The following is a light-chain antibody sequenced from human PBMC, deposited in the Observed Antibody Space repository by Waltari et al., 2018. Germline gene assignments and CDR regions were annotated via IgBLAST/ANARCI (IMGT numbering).Light chain of an antibody. Sequence: VLTQSPATLSSSPGARATPSCRASQSVSRYLAWYQQKPGQAPRLLIFEATKRATGIPARFSGSGSGTDFTLTISNLDPADFASYYCQQYSDWPPTFGQGTKLEIK. J-gene: IGKJ2*01. CDR2: EAT. CDR3: QQYSDWPPT. V-gene: IGKV3-11*01. CDR1: QSVSRY.